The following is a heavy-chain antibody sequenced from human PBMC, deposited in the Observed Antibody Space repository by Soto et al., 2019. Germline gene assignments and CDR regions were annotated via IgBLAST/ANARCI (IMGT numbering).Heavy chain of an antibody. CDR2: MYYSGST. J-gene: IGHJ4*02. CDR3: ARSTGYGDSYFDY. Sequence: QVQLRESGPGLVKPSETLSLTCTVSGGSISLYYWNWIRQSPGKGLEWIGYMYYSGSTNYRSSLKSRVTISGDTSKNQFSLRLRSVTAADTAVYFCARSTGYGDSYFDYWGQGALVTVSS. CDR1: GGSISLYY. D-gene: IGHD4-17*01. V-gene: IGHV4-59*01.